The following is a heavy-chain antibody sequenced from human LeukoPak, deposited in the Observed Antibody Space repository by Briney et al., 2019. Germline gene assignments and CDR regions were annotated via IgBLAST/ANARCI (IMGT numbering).Heavy chain of an antibody. CDR1: GGPNSSGSYY. V-gene: IGHV4-61*02. CDR3: ARAVGDYYDSSNLDY. J-gene: IGHJ4*02. D-gene: IGHD3-22*01. Sequence: SQTLSLTCTVSGGPNSSGSYYGSWIRQPAGKGLEWIWRIYTSGSTSYNPSLKSRVTISVDTSKNQFSLKLSSVTAADTAVYYCARAVGDYYDSSNLDYWGQGTLVTVSS. CDR2: IYTSGST.